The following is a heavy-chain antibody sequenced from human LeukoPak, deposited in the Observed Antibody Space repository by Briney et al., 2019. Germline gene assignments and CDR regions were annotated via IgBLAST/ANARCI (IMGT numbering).Heavy chain of an antibody. CDR1: GHSFTGNY. Sequence: RASVKVSCKASGHSFTGNYIHWVRQAPGQGLEWMGWINTNSGGTNSAQHFKGRVTMTRDTSISTAYMELSSLTSDATAMYYCARDSVDQGFDLWGQGTMVTVSS. D-gene: IGHD2-2*01. J-gene: IGHJ3*01. V-gene: IGHV1-2*02. CDR3: ARDSVDQGFDL. CDR2: INTNSGGT.